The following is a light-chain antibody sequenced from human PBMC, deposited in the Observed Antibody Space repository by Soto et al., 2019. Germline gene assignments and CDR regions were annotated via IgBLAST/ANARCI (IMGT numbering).Light chain of an antibody. CDR3: QQRSNWLFT. Sequence: EIVLTQSPATLSLSPGERATLSCRASQSVSSYLAWYQQKPGQAPRLLIYDASGRATGIPARFSGSGFGTDFTLTISSLEPEDFAVYYCQQRSNWLFTFGPGTKVDIK. CDR2: DAS. J-gene: IGKJ3*01. CDR1: QSVSSY. V-gene: IGKV3-11*01.